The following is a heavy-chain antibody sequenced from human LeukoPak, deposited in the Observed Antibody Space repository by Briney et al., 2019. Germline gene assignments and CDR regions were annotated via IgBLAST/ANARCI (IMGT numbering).Heavy chain of an antibody. Sequence: ASVKVSCKASGYTFASYDINWVRQATGQGLEWMGWMNPNSGNTGYAQKFQGRVTITRDTSASTAYMELSSLRSEDTAVYYCARFNYEGFLLDYWGQGTLVTVSS. CDR1: GYTFASYD. V-gene: IGHV1-8*01. CDR3: ARFNYEGFLLDY. D-gene: IGHD4-11*01. CDR2: MNPNSGNT. J-gene: IGHJ4*02.